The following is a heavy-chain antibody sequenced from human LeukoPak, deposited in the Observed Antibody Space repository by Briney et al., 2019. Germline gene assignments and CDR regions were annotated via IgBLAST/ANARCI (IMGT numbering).Heavy chain of an antibody. V-gene: IGHV4-34*01. Sequence: SETLSLTCAVYGGSFSGYYWSWIRQPPGKGLEWIGEINHSGSTNYNPSLKSRVTISVDTSKNQFSLKLSSVTAADTAVYYCARGAGYYYDSSGYYYLDYWGQGTLSPSPQ. CDR3: ARGAGYYYDSSGYYYLDY. J-gene: IGHJ4*02. D-gene: IGHD3-22*01. CDR1: GGSFSGYY. CDR2: INHSGST.